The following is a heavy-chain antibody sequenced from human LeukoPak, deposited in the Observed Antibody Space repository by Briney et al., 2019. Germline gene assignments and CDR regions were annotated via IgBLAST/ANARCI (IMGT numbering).Heavy chain of an antibody. V-gene: IGHV3-74*01. CDR2: INHDGSDT. CDR1: GFTFKLYW. CDR3: ARDSTTVTVSVDQIFDY. D-gene: IGHD4-17*01. Sequence: GGSLRLSCAASGFTFKLYWMHWVRQVPGRGPVWVSRINHDGSDTIYADSVRGRFTISRDDAKNTLYLQMNSLRAEDTAVYYCARDSTTVTVSVDQIFDYWGQGTLVTVAS. J-gene: IGHJ4*02.